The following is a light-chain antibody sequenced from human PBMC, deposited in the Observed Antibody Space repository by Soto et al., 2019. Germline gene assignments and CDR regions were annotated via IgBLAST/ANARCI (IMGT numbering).Light chain of an antibody. J-gene: IGLJ3*02. CDR1: SSNIGSNY. V-gene: IGLV1-51*01. Sequence: QSVLTQPPSVSAAPGQKVTISCSGSSSNIGSNYVSWSQQFPGAAPKLLIFDNNQRPSGIPDRFSGSKSGTSVTLDITGLLTGDEADYYCGTWDSTLSAGVFGGGTKVTVL. CDR3: GTWDSTLSAGV. CDR2: DNN.